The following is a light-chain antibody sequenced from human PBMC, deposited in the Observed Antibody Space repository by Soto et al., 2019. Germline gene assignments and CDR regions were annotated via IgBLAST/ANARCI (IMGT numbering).Light chain of an antibody. CDR1: SSNIGSNY. CDR2: RNN. Sequence: QSVLTQPPSASGTPGQRGTISCSGSSSNIGSNYVYWYQQLPGTAPKLLIYRNNQRPSGVPDRFSGAKSGTSASLAISGLRSADEADYYCAAWDDSLSGPVFGGGTKLTVL. J-gene: IGLJ2*01. V-gene: IGLV1-47*01. CDR3: AAWDDSLSGPV.